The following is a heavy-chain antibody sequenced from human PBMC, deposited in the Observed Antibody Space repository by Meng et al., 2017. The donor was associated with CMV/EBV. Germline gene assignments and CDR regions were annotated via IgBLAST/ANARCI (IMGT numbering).Heavy chain of an antibody. CDR2: IYHSGST. J-gene: IGHJ2*01. V-gene: IGHV4-4*02. Sequence: GSLRLSCAVSGGSISSSNWWSWVRQPPGKGLGWIGEIYHSGSTNYNPSLKSRVTISVDKSKNQFSLKLSSVTAADTAVYYCARGAGIAAAGRYWYFDLWGRGTLVTVSS. CDR1: GGSISSSNW. D-gene: IGHD6-13*01. CDR3: ARGAGIAAAGRYWYFDL.